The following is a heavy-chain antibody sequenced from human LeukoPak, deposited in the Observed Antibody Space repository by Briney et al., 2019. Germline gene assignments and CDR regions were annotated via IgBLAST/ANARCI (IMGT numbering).Heavy chain of an antibody. V-gene: IGHV1-2*02. Sequence: ASVKVSCKASGYTFTAYYMHWVRQAPGQGLEWMGWINPNSGGTNYAQKFQGRVTMTRDTSISTAYMELSRLRSDDTAVYYCARDRVVVPAAFDYWGQGTLVTVSS. CDR2: INPNSGGT. CDR1: GYTFTAYY. J-gene: IGHJ4*02. CDR3: ARDRVVVPAAFDY. D-gene: IGHD2-2*01.